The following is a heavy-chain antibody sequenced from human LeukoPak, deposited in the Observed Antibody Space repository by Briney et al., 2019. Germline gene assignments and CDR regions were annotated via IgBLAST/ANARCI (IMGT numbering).Heavy chain of an antibody. CDR1: GFTFNDYY. CDR3: ARGETPMARPHYFDY. D-gene: IGHD5-18*01. Sequence: GGSLRLSCAASGFTFNDYYMNLIRQAPGKGLEWVSYISGSGATIYHADSVEGRFTISRDNAKNSLYLQMTSLRAEDTAVYYCARGETPMARPHYFDYWGQGALVTVSS. V-gene: IGHV3-11*01. CDR2: ISGSGATI. J-gene: IGHJ4*02.